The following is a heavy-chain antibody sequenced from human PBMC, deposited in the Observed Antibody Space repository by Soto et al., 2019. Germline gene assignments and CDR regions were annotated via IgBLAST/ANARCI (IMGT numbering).Heavy chain of an antibody. V-gene: IGHV1-18*01. CDR2: ISGYNGDT. Sequence: QGQLVQSGAEVKRPGASVKVSSKATGYTFPRYGISWVRQAPGEGLEWMGWISGYNGDTKYAQKFQGRVTMIIDTSTTTTYMELRSLTSDDTAVYYCAKNGQPPYYYYGMDVWGQGTTVTVSS. J-gene: IGHJ6*02. D-gene: IGHD2-8*01. CDR3: AKNGQPPYYYYGMDV. CDR1: GYTFPRYG.